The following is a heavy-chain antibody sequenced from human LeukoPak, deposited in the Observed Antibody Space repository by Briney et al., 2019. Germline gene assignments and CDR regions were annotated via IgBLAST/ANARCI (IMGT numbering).Heavy chain of an antibody. CDR1: GYTFTGKF. V-gene: IGHV1-2*02. Sequence: ASVKVSCKASGYTFTGKFMHWVRQAPGQGHWWMGWIDPNSGGTDYAQKFRGRVTMTRDTSTSTAYMDLSRLILDDTAVYYCARDREGLAYFDYWGQGTLVTVSS. CDR2: IDPNSGGT. CDR3: ARDREGLAYFDY. J-gene: IGHJ4*02. D-gene: IGHD3/OR15-3a*01.